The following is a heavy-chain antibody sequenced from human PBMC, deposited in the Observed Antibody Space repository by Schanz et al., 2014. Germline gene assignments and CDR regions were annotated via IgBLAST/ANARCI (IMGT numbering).Heavy chain of an antibody. J-gene: IGHJ4*02. V-gene: IGHV3-9*01. CDR1: GFMFEDYD. Sequence: EEQLVESGGGLVQPGRSLRLSCAASGFMFEDYDMHWVRQAPGKGLEWVSGISWNGGTKDYADSVKGRFTISRDNAKNSLYLQMNSLRSEDTALYYCAKNRAGGYESFLDSWGQGTLVTVSS. CDR3: AKNRAGGYESFLDS. D-gene: IGHD5-12*01. CDR2: ISWNGGTK.